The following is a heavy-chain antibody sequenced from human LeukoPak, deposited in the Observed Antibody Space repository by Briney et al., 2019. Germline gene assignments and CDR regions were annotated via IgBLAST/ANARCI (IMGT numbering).Heavy chain of an antibody. CDR1: GFTFRSYG. Sequence: GGSLRLSCAASGFTFRSYGMHWVRQAPGKGLEWVAVIWYDGSNKYYPDSVKGRFTISRDNSKNTLYLQMNSLRAEDTAVYYCARSLEAYYYDSSGYLFDYWGQGTLVTVSS. D-gene: IGHD3-22*01. CDR2: IWYDGSNK. V-gene: IGHV3-33*01. CDR3: ARSLEAYYYDSSGYLFDY. J-gene: IGHJ4*02.